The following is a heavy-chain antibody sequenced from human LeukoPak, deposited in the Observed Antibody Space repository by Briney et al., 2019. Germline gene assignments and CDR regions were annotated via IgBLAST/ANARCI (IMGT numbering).Heavy chain of an antibody. Sequence: GGSLRLSCTVSGFTFSSYVMSWVRRAPGKGLEWVSGIRGSGGSTYYADSVKGRFTISRDNSKNTLNLQMNSLRAEDTAVYYCAKDTCLRHYDYVWGSSPAFDYWGQGTLVTVSS. V-gene: IGHV3-23*01. CDR1: GFTFSSYV. CDR3: AKDTCLRHYDYVWGSSPAFDY. D-gene: IGHD3-16*01. CDR2: IRGSGGST. J-gene: IGHJ4*02.